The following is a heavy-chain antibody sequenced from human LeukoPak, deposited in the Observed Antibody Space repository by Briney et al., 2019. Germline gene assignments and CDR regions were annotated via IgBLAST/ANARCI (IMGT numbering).Heavy chain of an antibody. CDR2: IYYDGST. CDR1: GGSISSSSYY. Sequence: SETLSLTCTVSGGSISSSSYYWAWIRLPPGKGLEWIGNIYYDGSTYYNPSLKSRVTISVDTSRNQFSLKLSSVTAADTAVYYCAREGQVVGCTMSHYWGQGTLVTVSS. V-gene: IGHV4-39*07. J-gene: IGHJ4*02. D-gene: IGHD1-26*01. CDR3: AREGQVVGCTMSHY.